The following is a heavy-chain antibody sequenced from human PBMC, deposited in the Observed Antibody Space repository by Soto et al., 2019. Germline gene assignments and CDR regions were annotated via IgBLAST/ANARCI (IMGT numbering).Heavy chain of an antibody. V-gene: IGHV1-8*01. CDR1: GYTFTSYD. D-gene: IGHD3-10*01. Sequence: QVQLVQSGAEVKKPGASVKVSCKASGYTFTSYDINWVRQATGHGLEWMGWMNPNSGNTGYAQKFQGRVTMTRNTSMDKAYMELSSLRSEDTAVYYCARGINYYDSGDDAFDIWGQGTMVTVSS. CDR2: MNPNSGNT. J-gene: IGHJ3*02. CDR3: ARGINYYDSGDDAFDI.